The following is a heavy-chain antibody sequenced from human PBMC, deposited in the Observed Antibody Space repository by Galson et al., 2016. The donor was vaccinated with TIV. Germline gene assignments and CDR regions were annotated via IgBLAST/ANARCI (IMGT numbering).Heavy chain of an antibody. J-gene: IGHJ4*02. Sequence: SVKVSCTASGYTFTGYYIHWLRQAPGQGLEWMGRINPNSGATTYARRFQGRVTMTRDRSITTAYMELSRLRPDDTAIYYCARDIVWEKTPEDYWGQGTLVTVSS. CDR1: GYTFTGYY. D-gene: IGHD1-26*01. V-gene: IGHV1-2*02. CDR3: ARDIVWEKTPEDY. CDR2: INPNSGAT.